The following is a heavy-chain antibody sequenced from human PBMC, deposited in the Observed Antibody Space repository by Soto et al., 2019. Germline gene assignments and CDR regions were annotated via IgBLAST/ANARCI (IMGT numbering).Heavy chain of an antibody. CDR2: MSFDGSNK. J-gene: IGHJ4*02. D-gene: IGHD4-17*01. CDR1: GFTFRSHA. CDR3: VRDRGLDYGDFPDY. Sequence: QVQLVESGGGVVQPGRSLRLSCAASGFTFRSHAMHWVRQAPGKGLEWVAVMSFDGSNKYYADSVKGRFTISRDNSKNTLYLQMNSLRGEDTAVYYCVRDRGLDYGDFPDYWGQGTLVTVSS. V-gene: IGHV3-30-3*01.